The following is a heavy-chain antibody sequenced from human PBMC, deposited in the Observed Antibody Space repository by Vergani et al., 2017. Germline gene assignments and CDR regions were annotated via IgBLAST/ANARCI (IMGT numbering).Heavy chain of an antibody. V-gene: IGHV3-21*01. CDR1: GFTFSDFS. CDR3: ARDCTSGGCPDNYGMDV. CDR2: IGSSGPYI. D-gene: IGHD2-8*01. Sequence: EVQLVESGGGLVKPGGSLRLSCAASGFTFSDFSMSWVRQAPGKGLEWVAFIGSSGPYINYADSVKGRFIISRDNTNKSLFLQLRSLRAEDAAVYYWARDCTSGGCPDNYGMDVWGQGATVTVSS. J-gene: IGHJ6*02.